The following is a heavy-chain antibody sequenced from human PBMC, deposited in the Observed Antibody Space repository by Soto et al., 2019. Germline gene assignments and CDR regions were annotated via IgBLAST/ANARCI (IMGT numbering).Heavy chain of an antibody. Sequence: SETLSLTCAVYGGSFSGYYWSWIRQPPGKGLEWIGEINHSGSTNYNPSLRSRVTISVDTSKNQFSLKLSSVTAADTAVYYCARGDCSGGSCYSGIWGQGTLVTVSS. CDR1: GGSFSGYY. D-gene: IGHD2-15*01. CDR2: INHSGST. J-gene: IGHJ4*02. CDR3: ARGDCSGGSCYSGI. V-gene: IGHV4-34*01.